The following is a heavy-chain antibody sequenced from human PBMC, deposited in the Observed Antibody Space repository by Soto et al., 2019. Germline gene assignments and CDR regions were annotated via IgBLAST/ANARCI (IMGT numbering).Heavy chain of an antibody. V-gene: IGHV4-39*01. J-gene: IGHJ4*02. CDR3: ARYTGDTMADH. CDR1: DGSMSISTSY. D-gene: IGHD3-10*01. CDR2: IYYSETT. Sequence: QLQLQESGPGLVKPSETLSLTCTVSDGSMSISTSYWGWIRQPPGKGLEWIGSIYYSETTFYNPSLQSRVTISVDKARRQLSLSLRSVTAADTAVYYCARYTGDTMADHWGQGTLVTVSS.